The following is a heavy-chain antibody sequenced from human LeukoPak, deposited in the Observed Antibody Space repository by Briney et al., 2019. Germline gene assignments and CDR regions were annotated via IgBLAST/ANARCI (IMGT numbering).Heavy chain of an antibody. CDR1: GFSFSSYA. V-gene: IGHV3-30*01. CDR3: ARADSRNWFDP. Sequence: GRSLRLSCAASGFSFSSYAIHWFRQAPGKGLEWVAVISYDGSNKYYADSVKGRFTISRDNSKNTLYLQMNSLRAEDTAVYYCARADSRNWFDPWGQGTLVTVSS. CDR2: ISYDGSNK. J-gene: IGHJ5*02.